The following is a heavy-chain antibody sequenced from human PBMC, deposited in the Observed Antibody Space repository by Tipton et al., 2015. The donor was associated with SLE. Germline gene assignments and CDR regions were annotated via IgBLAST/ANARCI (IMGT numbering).Heavy chain of an antibody. Sequence: TLSLTCTVSGGSISNYYWSWIRQHAGKGLEWIGRIYTSGSTNYNPSLKSRVTMSVDKSKNQFSLKLSSVTAADTAVYYCARGVMDYDFWSGSTYYYYYMDVWGKGTTVTVSS. V-gene: IGHV4-4*07. J-gene: IGHJ6*03. D-gene: IGHD3-3*01. CDR2: IYTSGST. CDR3: ARGVMDYDFWSGSTYYYYYMDV. CDR1: GGSISNYY.